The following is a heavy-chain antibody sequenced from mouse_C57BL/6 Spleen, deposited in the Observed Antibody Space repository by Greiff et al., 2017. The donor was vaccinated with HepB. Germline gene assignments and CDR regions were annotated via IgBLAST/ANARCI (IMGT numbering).Heavy chain of an antibody. Sequence: DVKLVESGGGLVKPGGSLKLSCAASGFTFSDYGMHWVRQAPEKGLEWVAYISSGSSTIYYADTVKGRFTISRDNAKNTLFLQMTSLRSEDTAMYYCARREDSNYDFDYWGQGTTLTVSS. CDR2: ISSGSSTI. CDR3: ARREDSNYDFDY. J-gene: IGHJ2*01. D-gene: IGHD2-5*01. CDR1: GFTFSDYG. V-gene: IGHV5-17*01.